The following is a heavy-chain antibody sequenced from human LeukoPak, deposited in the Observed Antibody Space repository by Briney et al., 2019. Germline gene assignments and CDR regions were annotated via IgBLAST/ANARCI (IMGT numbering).Heavy chain of an antibody. Sequence: ASVKVSCKASGYTFTSYDINWVRQATGQGLEWMGWMNPNSGNTGYAQKFQGRVTMTRNTSISTAYMELSSLRSEDTPVYYCARGSVKQLVLIDYWGQGTLVTVSS. CDR2: MNPNSGNT. D-gene: IGHD6-6*01. J-gene: IGHJ4*02. CDR1: GYTFTSYD. V-gene: IGHV1-8*01. CDR3: ARGSVKQLVLIDY.